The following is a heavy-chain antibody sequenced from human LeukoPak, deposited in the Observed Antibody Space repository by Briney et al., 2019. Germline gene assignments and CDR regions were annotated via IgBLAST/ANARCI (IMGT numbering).Heavy chain of an antibody. Sequence: PGGSLRLFCAASGFNFNNFAMSCVRQAPGKGLEWLSAMTGPADTTYYAESVKGRFTISRDYSKSMVFLQMNSLRVEDTAIYYCAKGAEIDHWGQGTLVTVSS. J-gene: IGHJ4*02. V-gene: IGHV3-23*01. CDR2: MTGPADTT. CDR1: GFNFNNFA. CDR3: AKGAEIDH.